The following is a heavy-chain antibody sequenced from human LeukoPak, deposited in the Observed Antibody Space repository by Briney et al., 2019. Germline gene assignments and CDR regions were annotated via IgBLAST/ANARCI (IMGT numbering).Heavy chain of an antibody. Sequence: GGSLRLSCAASEFSVGSNYMTWVRQAPGKGLEWVSLIYSGGSTYYAASVKGRFTISRDNSKNTLYLQMNNLRAEDTAIYYCAKNWGDDWGQGNLVTVSS. D-gene: IGHD3-16*01. CDR3: AKNWGDD. J-gene: IGHJ4*02. CDR2: IYSGGST. CDR1: EFSVGSNY. V-gene: IGHV3-53*01.